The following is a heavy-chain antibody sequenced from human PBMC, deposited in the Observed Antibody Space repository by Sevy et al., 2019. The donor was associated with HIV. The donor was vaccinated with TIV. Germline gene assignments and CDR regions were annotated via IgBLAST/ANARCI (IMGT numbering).Heavy chain of an antibody. Sequence: GGSLRLSCAASGFTFSDYYMAWIRQAPGKGLEWISYISSRRSYTNYADSVKGRFTISRDNAKNSLYLQMNSLRAEDAAVYYCARCRVVAADYYFDYWGRGTLVTVS. CDR3: ARCRVVAADYYFDY. CDR1: GFTFSDYY. J-gene: IGHJ4*02. D-gene: IGHD1-26*01. CDR2: ISSRRSYT. V-gene: IGHV3-11*06.